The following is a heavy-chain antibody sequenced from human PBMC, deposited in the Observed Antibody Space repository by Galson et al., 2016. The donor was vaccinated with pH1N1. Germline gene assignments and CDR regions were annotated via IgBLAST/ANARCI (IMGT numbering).Heavy chain of an antibody. CDR1: GGSISSDY. CDR2: IYTSGST. J-gene: IGHJ5*02. CDR3: ARTLWFGELGNWLDP. D-gene: IGHD3-10*01. Sequence: SETLSLTCTVSGGSISSDYWSWIRQPAGKGLEWIGRIYTSGSTNYNPSVKSRVTMSVDTSKNQFSLKLSSVTAAATAVYYCARTLWFGELGNWLDPRGQGTLVTVSS. V-gene: IGHV4-4*07.